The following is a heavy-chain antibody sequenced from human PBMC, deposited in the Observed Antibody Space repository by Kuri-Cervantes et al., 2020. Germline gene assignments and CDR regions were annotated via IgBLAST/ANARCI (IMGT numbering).Heavy chain of an antibody. D-gene: IGHD5-24*01. CDR1: GLTFSSYG. V-gene: IGHV3-30*03. J-gene: IGHJ6*02. CDR3: ARAHRMGNYYYYGMDV. Sequence: GGSLRLSCAASGLTFSSYGMHWVRQAPGKGLEWVAVISYDGSNKYYADSVKGRFTISRDNSKNTLYLQMNSLRAEDTAVYYCARAHRMGNYYYYGMDVWGQGTTVTVSS. CDR2: ISYDGSNK.